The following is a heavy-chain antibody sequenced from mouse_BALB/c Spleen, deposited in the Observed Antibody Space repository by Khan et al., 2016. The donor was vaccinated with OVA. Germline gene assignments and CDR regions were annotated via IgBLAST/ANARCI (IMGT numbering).Heavy chain of an antibody. CDR3: SRPSYYGNPWFTY. Sequence: EVELVESGGDLVKPGGSLKLSCAPSGFAFSSYDMSWVRQTPEKRLEWVATISGTGIYTFYPDSVKGRFTISRDNAWNTLYLQMSSLRSEDTALYICSRPSYYGNPWFTYGGQGTLVTVSA. J-gene: IGHJ3*01. CDR1: GFAFSSYD. CDR2: ISGTGIYT. V-gene: IGHV5-9*02. D-gene: IGHD2-10*01.